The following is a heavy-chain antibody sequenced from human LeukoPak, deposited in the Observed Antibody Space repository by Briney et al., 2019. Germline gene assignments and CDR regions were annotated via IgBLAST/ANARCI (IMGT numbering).Heavy chain of an antibody. CDR1: GFTFSSYG. CDR2: ISYDGSNK. J-gene: IGHJ4*02. CDR3: AKDPREVLLWFGELFLSYFDY. V-gene: IGHV3-30*18. D-gene: IGHD3-10*01. Sequence: GGSLRLSCAASGFTFSSYGMHWVRQAPGKGLEWVAVISYDGSNKYYADSVKGRFTISRDNSKNTLYLQMNSLRAEDTAVYYCAKDPREVLLWFGELFLSYFDYWGQGTLVTVSS.